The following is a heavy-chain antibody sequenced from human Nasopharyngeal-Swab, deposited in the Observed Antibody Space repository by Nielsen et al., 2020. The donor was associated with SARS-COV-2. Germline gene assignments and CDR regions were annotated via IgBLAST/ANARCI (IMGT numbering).Heavy chain of an antibody. V-gene: IGHV3-20*01. CDR3: ARAPLGAAFDI. CDR2: INWNGGST. J-gene: IGHJ3*02. CDR1: GFTFDDYG. Sequence: GESLKISCAASGFTFDDYGMSWVRQAPGKGLEWVSGINWNGGSTGYADSVKGRFTISRDNAKNSPYLQMNSLRAEDTALYHCARAPLGAAFDIWGQGTMVTVSS.